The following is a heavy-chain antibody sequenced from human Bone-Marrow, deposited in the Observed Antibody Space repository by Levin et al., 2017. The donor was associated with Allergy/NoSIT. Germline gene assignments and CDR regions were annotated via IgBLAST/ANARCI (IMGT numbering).Heavy chain of an antibody. J-gene: IGHJ4*02. D-gene: IGHD2-15*01. Sequence: GESLKISCAASGFTFSSYWMHWVRQAPGKGLVWVSRINSDGSSTSYADSVKGRFTISRDNAKNTLYLQMNSLRAEDTAVYYCARAWRSGGSCYSYGYFDYWGQGTLVTVSS. CDR1: GFTFSSYW. CDR2: INSDGSST. CDR3: ARAWRSGGSCYSYGYFDY. V-gene: IGHV3-74*01.